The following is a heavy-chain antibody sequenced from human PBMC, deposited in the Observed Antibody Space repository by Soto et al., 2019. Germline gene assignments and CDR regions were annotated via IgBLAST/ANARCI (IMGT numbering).Heavy chain of an antibody. CDR3: ARDPGYGDYVRGFDY. V-gene: IGHV3-33*01. CDR2: IWYDGSNK. Sequence: QVQLVESGGGVVQPGRSLRLSCAASGFTFSSYGMHWVRQAPGKGLEWVAVIWYDGSNKYYADSVKGRFTISRDNSKNTLYLQMKRLRAEDTAVYYCARDPGYGDYVRGFDYWGQGTLGTVAS. D-gene: IGHD4-17*01. J-gene: IGHJ4*02. CDR1: GFTFSSYG.